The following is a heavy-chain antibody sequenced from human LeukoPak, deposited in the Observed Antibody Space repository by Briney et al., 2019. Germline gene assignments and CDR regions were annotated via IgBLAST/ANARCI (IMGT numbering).Heavy chain of an antibody. CDR3: AKGDYDYVWGSYPPAY. V-gene: IGHV3-23*01. D-gene: IGHD3-16*02. CDR1: GFTFSIYA. J-gene: IGHJ4*02. Sequence: PGGSLRLSCAASGFTFSIYAISWVRQAPGKGLEWVSAISGSGDSTYYADSVKGRFSVSGDNSKNTLYLQMNSLRAEDTAVYCCAKGDYDYVWGSYPPAYWGQGTLVTVSS. CDR2: ISGSGDST.